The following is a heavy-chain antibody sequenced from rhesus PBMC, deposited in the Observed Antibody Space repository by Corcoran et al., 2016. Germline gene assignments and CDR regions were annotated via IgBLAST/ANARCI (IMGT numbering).Heavy chain of an antibody. D-gene: IGHD3-28*01. CDR2: IYGSNWST. Sequence: QVQLQESGPGVVKPSETLSLTCAVSGYSISSGYDWSWIRQPPWKGVKCIGYIYGSNWSTNYNPSLNNQGTISKDTSKNQFSLKLSSVTAADTAVYYCAGTERLQYYYDSGYYPDYWGQGVLVTVSS. J-gene: IGHJ4*01. CDR3: AGTERLQYYYDSGYYPDY. V-gene: IGHV4-76*01. CDR1: GYSISSGYD.